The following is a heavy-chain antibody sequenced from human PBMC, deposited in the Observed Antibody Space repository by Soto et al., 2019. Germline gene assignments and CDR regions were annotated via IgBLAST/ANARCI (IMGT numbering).Heavy chain of an antibody. CDR1: GFTFGDYA. CDR2: IRSKAYGGTT. J-gene: IGHJ6*03. CDR3: TRDLMFYDFWSGSKTPYYYYYMDV. Sequence: PGGSLRLSCTASGFTFGDYAMSWFRQAPGKGLERVGFIRSKAYGGTTEYAASVKGRFTISRDDSKSIAYLQMNSLKTENTAVYYCTRDLMFYDFWSGSKTPYYYYYMDVWGKGTTVTVSS. V-gene: IGHV3-49*03. D-gene: IGHD3-3*01.